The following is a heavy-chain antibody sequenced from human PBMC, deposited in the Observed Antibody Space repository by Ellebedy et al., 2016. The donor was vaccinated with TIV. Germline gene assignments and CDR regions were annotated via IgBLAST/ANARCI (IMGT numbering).Heavy chain of an antibody. CDR2: MDSGGSTT. Sequence: GESLKISXAASGFTFSSYWMHWVRQAPGKGLVWVSRMDSGGSTTDYADSVKGRFTISRDNAKNTLYLQMDSLRAEDMAVYYCARAGSYLSEAVFYWGQGTLVTVSS. CDR1: GFTFSSYW. V-gene: IGHV3-74*01. CDR3: ARAGSYLSEAVFY. J-gene: IGHJ4*02. D-gene: IGHD3-10*01.